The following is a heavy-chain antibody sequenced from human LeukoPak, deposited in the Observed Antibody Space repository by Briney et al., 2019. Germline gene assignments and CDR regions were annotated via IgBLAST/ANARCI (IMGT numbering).Heavy chain of an antibody. J-gene: IGHJ4*02. CDR2: IYYSGST. D-gene: IGHD2/OR15-2a*01. Sequence: PSETLSLTCTVSGGSLSNYYWSWTRQPPGKGLEWIGYIYYSGSTSYYPSLESRVTISVDTSKTQFSLKLSSVTAADTAVYNCARHLRNSFFDYWGQGTLVTVSS. CDR3: ARHLRNSFFDY. CDR1: GGSLSNYY. V-gene: IGHV4-59*08.